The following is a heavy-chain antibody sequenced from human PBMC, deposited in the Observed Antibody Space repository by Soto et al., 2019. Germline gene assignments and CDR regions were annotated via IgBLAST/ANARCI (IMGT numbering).Heavy chain of an antibody. Sequence: ASVKVSCKASGYRFTPYTMYWVRQAPGQRLEWMGWINTGNGNTKYSKKFQGRFTITRDTSASTAYMEPSSLKSEDTAVYYCARVYSGSSLGYWGQGTLVTVSS. V-gene: IGHV1-3*04. CDR1: GYRFTPYT. J-gene: IGHJ4*02. D-gene: IGHD1-26*01. CDR2: INTGNGNT. CDR3: ARVYSGSSLGY.